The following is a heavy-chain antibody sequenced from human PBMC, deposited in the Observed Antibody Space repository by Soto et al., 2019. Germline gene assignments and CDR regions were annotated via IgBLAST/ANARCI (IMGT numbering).Heavy chain of an antibody. CDR3: ARLSGSCYSDCFDL. CDR1: GDSVSSNSAA. CDR2: TYYGSKWYN. J-gene: IGHJ5*02. Sequence: SPTLSLTCAISGDSVSSNSAAWNWIRQSPSRGLEWLGRTYYGSKWYNDYAVYVKSRITINPDTSKNQFSLQLNSVTPEDTAAYYCARLSGSCYSDCFDLWGQGTLVTVSS. D-gene: IGHD2-15*01. V-gene: IGHV6-1*01.